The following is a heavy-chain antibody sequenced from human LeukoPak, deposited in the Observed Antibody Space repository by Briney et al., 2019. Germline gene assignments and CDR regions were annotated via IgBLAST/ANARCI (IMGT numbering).Heavy chain of an antibody. CDR1: AFTFSSYN. CDR2: ISSSGGNT. CDR3: ARDKGRSSSLDY. V-gene: IGHV3-21*04. Sequence: GGSLRLSCAASAFTFSSYNMIWFRQAPGKGPEWVSAISSSGGNTYYSDSVKGRFTISRDNAKNSLYLQMNSLRAEDTAVYYCARDKGRSSSLDYWGQGTLVTVSS. D-gene: IGHD6-6*01. J-gene: IGHJ4*02.